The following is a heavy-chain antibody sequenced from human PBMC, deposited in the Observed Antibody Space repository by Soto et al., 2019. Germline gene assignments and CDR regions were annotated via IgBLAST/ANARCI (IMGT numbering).Heavy chain of an antibody. Sequence: QVQLVESGGGVVQPGRSLSLSCAASGFTFSSYGMHWVRQAPGKGLEWVAVIWYDETHTNYADSVKGRFTISRDNSKNTLYLQMNSLRAEDTAVYYCARMDLDEAYSYGLDYWGQGTLVTVSS. CDR3: ARMDLDEAYSYGLDY. J-gene: IGHJ4*02. CDR1: GFTFSSYG. CDR2: IWYDETHT. V-gene: IGHV3-33*01. D-gene: IGHD5-18*01.